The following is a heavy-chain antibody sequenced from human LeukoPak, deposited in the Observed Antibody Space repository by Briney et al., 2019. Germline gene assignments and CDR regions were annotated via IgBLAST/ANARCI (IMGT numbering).Heavy chain of an antibody. V-gene: IGHV4-34*01. Sequence: GSLRLSCAASGLTFSTYEMSWIRQSPGKGLEWIGETYHSGSTNYNPSLKSRVTISLDTSKNQFSLKLSSVTAADTAVYYCARGRRIVVVLGATRAHRDYYMDVWGKGTTVTVSS. CDR3: ARGRRIVVVLGATRAHRDYYMDV. CDR1: GLTFSTYE. J-gene: IGHJ6*03. D-gene: IGHD2-15*01. CDR2: TYHSGST.